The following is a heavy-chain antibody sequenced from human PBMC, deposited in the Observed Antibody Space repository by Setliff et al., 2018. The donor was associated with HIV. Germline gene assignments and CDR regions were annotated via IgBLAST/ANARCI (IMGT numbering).Heavy chain of an antibody. CDR2: IRYDGSNK. CDR1: GFTFSTYG. CDR3: AKDMEYDTSVYYHWYFDL. J-gene: IGHJ2*01. Sequence: GESLKISCAASGFTFSTYGMHWVRQAPGKGLEWVAFIRYDGSNKYYADSVKGRFTISRDNSKNTLHLQMNSLRAEDTALYYCAKDMEYDTSVYYHWYFDLWG. V-gene: IGHV3-30*02. D-gene: IGHD3-22*01.